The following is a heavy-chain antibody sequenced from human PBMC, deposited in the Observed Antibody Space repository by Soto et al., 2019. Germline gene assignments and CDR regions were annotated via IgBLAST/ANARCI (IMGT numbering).Heavy chain of an antibody. D-gene: IGHD6-13*01. Sequence: PSETLSLTCTVSGDSISSGGYYWSWIRQHPGEGLVWIGFIYYSGSTYPNPSLKSRVTLSVDTSKNQFSLQLSSVTAADTAVYYCARHSTTWSAGWFDPWGQGTQVTVSS. CDR3: ARHSTTWSAGWFDP. CDR2: IYYSGST. V-gene: IGHV4-31*03. CDR1: GDSISSGGYY. J-gene: IGHJ5*02.